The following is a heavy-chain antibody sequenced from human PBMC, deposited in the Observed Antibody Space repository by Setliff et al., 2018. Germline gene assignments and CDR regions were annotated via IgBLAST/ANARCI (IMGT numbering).Heavy chain of an antibody. D-gene: IGHD5-12*01. V-gene: IGHV3-66*01. CDR1: GFTVRGYY. J-gene: IGHJ6*02. Sequence: PGGSLRLSCAASGFTVRGYYMTWVRQAPGKGLEWVSVIYTGGSTYYADSVKGRFTISRDDSNNTLYLQMTSLRAEDTAVYYCAGCGYGQYYAMDVWGQGTTVTVSS. CDR2: IYTGGST. CDR3: AGCGYGQYYAMDV.